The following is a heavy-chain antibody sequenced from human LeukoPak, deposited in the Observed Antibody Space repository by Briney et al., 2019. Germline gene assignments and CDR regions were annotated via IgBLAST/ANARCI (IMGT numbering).Heavy chain of an antibody. Sequence: SETLSLTCAVYGGSFGGYYWSWIRQPPGKGLEWMGEINHSGSTNYNPSLKSRVTISVDTSKNQFSLKLSSVTAADTAVYYCARKRGYYFDYWGQGTLVTVSS. V-gene: IGHV4-34*01. CDR1: GGSFGGYY. D-gene: IGHD3-16*01. CDR2: INHSGST. CDR3: ARKRGYYFDY. J-gene: IGHJ4*02.